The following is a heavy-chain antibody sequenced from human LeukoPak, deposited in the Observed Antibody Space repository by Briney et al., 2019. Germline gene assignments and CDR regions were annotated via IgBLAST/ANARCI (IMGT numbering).Heavy chain of an antibody. V-gene: IGHV3-23*01. J-gene: IGHJ4*02. Sequence: GGSLRLSCAASGFTFDSYAMSWVRQAPGKGLEWVSAISGSGGSTYYADSVKGRFTISRDNSKNTLSLQMNSLGADDTAVYYCAKCRNYGDYVDYWGQGTLVTVSS. D-gene: IGHD4-17*01. CDR2: ISGSGGST. CDR3: AKCRNYGDYVDY. CDR1: GFTFDSYA.